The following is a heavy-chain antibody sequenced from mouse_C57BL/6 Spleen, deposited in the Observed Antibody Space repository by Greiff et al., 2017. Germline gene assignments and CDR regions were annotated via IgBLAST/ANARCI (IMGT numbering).Heavy chain of an antibody. J-gene: IGHJ2*01. CDR3: VSVIYDGYYDYFDY. D-gene: IGHD2-3*01. CDR2: INPNNGGT. V-gene: IGHV1-26*01. Sequence: EVQLQQSGPELVKPGASVKISCKASGYTFTDYYMNWVKQSHGKSLEWIGDINPNNGGTSYNQKFKGKATLTVDKSSSTAYMELRSLTSEDSAVYYCVSVIYDGYYDYFDYWGQGTTLTVSS. CDR1: GYTFTDYY.